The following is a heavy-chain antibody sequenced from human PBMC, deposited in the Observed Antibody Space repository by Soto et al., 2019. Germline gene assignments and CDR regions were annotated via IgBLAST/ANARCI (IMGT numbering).Heavy chain of an antibody. Sequence: QVQLQESGPGLVNPSQTLSLTCTVSGVSINTADYYWSWLRQHPGKGLEWIGYIYHSGTTSYNPSLKSRLSISLDTSENQFSLKLTSVTAADTAVYFCAREGYNYNGMDVWGQGATVTVSS. CDR3: AREGYNYNGMDV. J-gene: IGHJ6*02. CDR2: IYHSGTT. V-gene: IGHV4-31*03. CDR1: GVSINTADYY. D-gene: IGHD3-10*01.